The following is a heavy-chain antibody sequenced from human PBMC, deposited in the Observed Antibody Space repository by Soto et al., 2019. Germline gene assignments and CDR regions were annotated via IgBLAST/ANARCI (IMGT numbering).Heavy chain of an antibody. CDR1: GFTFSGSW. CDR2: INGDGSGT. Sequence: EVQLVESGGGLVQPGGSLRLSCAASGFTFSGSWMHWVRQAPGKGLVWVSRINGDGSGTSYADFVKGRFTISSDDAKTTLFLQMNGLRAEDTAVYYCARGIFGSGTATDYWGQGTLVTVSS. V-gene: IGHV3-74*01. D-gene: IGHD3-10*01. CDR3: ARGIFGSGTATDY. J-gene: IGHJ4*02.